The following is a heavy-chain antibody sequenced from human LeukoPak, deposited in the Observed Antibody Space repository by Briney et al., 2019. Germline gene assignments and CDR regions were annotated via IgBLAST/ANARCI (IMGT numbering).Heavy chain of an antibody. Sequence: TGGSLRLSCAAAGFTFSSYSMNWVRQASGKGLEWVSSISSSSSYIYYADSVKGRFTISRDNDKNSLYLQMNSLRAEDTAVYYCAREGWNEAEAYDYWGQGTLVTVSS. D-gene: IGHD1-1*01. J-gene: IGHJ4*02. V-gene: IGHV3-21*01. CDR2: ISSSSSYI. CDR1: GFTFSSYS. CDR3: AREGWNEAEAYDY.